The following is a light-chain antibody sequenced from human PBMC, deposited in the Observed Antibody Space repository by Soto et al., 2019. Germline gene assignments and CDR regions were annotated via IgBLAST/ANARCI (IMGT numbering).Light chain of an antibody. CDR1: QGITTY. CDR2: AAS. J-gene: IGKJ2*01. CDR3: QQYGSSPYT. V-gene: IGKV1-9*01. Sequence: IQLTQSPSSLSASVGDRVTITCRASQGITTYLAWYQQKPGRAPQLLISAASTLQSGVPARFSGSGSGTDFTLTISRLEPEDFAVYYCQQYGSSPYTFGLGTKLEIK.